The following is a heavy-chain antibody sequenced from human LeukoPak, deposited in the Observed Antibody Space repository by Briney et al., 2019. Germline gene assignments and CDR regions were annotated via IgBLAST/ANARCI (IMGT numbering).Heavy chain of an antibody. D-gene: IGHD1-26*01. V-gene: IGHV1-2*02. CDR2: ISPNSGGT. CDR1: GYTFTGYY. CDR3: ARVLVGATTASSAFDI. J-gene: IGHJ3*02. Sequence: ASVKVFCKASGYTFTGYYMHWVGQAPGQGLEWMGWISPNSGGTNYAQKFQGRVTMTRDTSISTAYMELSRLRSDDTAVYYCARVLVGATTASSAFDIWGQGTMVTVSS.